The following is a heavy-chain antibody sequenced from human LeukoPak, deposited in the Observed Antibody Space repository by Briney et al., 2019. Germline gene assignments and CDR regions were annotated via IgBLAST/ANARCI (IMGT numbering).Heavy chain of an antibody. CDR3: ARNWQQLVRGYYYYYMDV. Sequence: ASVKVSCKASGYTFTSYDINWVRQATGQGLEWTGWMNPNSGNTGYAQKFQGRVTMTRNTSISTAYMELSSLRSEDTAVYYCARNWQQLVRGYYYYYMDVWGKGTTVTVSS. J-gene: IGHJ6*03. CDR2: MNPNSGNT. CDR1: GYTFTSYD. D-gene: IGHD6-13*01. V-gene: IGHV1-8*01.